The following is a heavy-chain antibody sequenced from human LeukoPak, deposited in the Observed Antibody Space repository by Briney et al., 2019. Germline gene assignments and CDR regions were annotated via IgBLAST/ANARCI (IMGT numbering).Heavy chain of an antibody. CDR3: ATKHQSSNYDILTGELDY. CDR1: GYTLTELS. J-gene: IGHJ4*02. D-gene: IGHD3-9*01. V-gene: IGHV1-24*01. CDR2: FDPEDGET. Sequence: ASVKVSCKVSGYTLTELSMHWVRQAPGKGLEWMGGFDPEDGETIYAQKFQGRVTMTEDTSTDTAYMELSSLRSEDTAVYYCATKHQSSNYDILTGELDYWGQGTLVTVSS.